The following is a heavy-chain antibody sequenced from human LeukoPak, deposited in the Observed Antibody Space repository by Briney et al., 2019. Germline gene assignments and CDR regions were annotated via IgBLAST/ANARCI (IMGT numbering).Heavy chain of an antibody. CDR1: GGSVSSAIAA. Sequence: SQTLSLTCAISGGSVSSAIAAWNWIRQSPSRGLEWLGRTYYRSKWYNDYAVSVKSRVTINPDTSKNQFSLQLNSVTPEDTAVYYCARGEAGAGWFGPWGQGIMVTVSS. CDR2: TYYRSKWYN. V-gene: IGHV6-1*01. D-gene: IGHD6-19*01. CDR3: ARGEAGAGWFGP. J-gene: IGHJ5*02.